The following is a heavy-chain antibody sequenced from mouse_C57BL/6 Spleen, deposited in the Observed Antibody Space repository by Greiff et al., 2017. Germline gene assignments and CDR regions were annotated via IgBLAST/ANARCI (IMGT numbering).Heavy chain of an antibody. V-gene: IGHV1-39*01. J-gene: IGHJ1*03. CDR2: INPNYGTP. Sequence: QLQQSGPELVKPGASVKISCKASGYSFTDYNMNWVKQSNGKSLEWIGVINPNYGTPSYNQKFKGKATLTVDQSSSTAYMQLNSLTSEDSAVYYCAREGIFDGSSYWYFDVWGTGTTVTVSS. CDR1: GYSFTDYN. CDR3: AREGIFDGSSYWYFDV. D-gene: IGHD1-1*01.